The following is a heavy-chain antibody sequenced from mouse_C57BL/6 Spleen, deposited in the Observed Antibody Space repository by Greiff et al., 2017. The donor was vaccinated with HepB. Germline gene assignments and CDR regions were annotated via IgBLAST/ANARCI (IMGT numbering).Heavy chain of an antibody. Sequence: QVQLQQSGAELARPGASVKLSCKASGYTFTSYGISWVKQRTGQGLEWIGEIYPRSGNTYYNEKFKGKATLTADKSSSTAYMELRSLTSEDSAVYFCARPMATTGDAMDYWGQGTSVTVSS. D-gene: IGHD2-2*01. CDR2: IYPRSGNT. CDR1: GYTFTSYG. CDR3: ARPMATTGDAMDY. V-gene: IGHV1-81*01. J-gene: IGHJ4*01.